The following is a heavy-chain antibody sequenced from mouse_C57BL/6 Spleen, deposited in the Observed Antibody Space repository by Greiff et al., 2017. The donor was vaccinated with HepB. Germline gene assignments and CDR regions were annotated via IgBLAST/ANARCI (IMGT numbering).Heavy chain of an antibody. CDR1: GYTFTSYT. Sequence: QVQLQQSGAELARPGASVKMSCKASGYTFTSYTMHWVKQRPGQGLEWIGYINPSSGYTKYNQKFKDKATLTADKSSSTAYMQLSSLTSEDSAVYYCARLVDWDVPYYAMDYWGQGTSVTVSS. J-gene: IGHJ4*01. CDR3: ARLVDWDVPYYAMDY. D-gene: IGHD4-1*01. CDR2: INPSSGYT. V-gene: IGHV1-4*01.